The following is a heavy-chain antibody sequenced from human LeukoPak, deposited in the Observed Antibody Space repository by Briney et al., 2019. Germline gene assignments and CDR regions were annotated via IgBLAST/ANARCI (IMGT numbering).Heavy chain of an antibody. CDR1: GLTFRTTW. V-gene: IGHV3-74*01. Sequence: GGSLRLSCATSGLTFRTTWMHWVRQAPGKGLMWVSRMNGEGTTIDYADSVKGRFSVSRDYAKNTLFLQMNNLRTEDTALYFCATARNFRFEYWGQGSLVIVSA. CDR3: ATARNFRFEY. CDR2: MNGEGTTI. J-gene: IGHJ4*02. D-gene: IGHD1-7*01.